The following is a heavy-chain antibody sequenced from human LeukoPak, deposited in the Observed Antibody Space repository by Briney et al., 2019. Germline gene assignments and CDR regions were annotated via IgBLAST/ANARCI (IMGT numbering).Heavy chain of an antibody. CDR2: ISSSSSYT. J-gene: IGHJ3*02. Sequence: GESLRLSCAASGFTFSDYYMSWIRQAPGKGLEWVSYISSSSSYTNYADSVKGRFTISRDNAKNSLYLQMNSLRAEDTAVYYCARDRPAGDYVWGSYRNGAFDIWGQGTMVTVSS. V-gene: IGHV3-11*06. D-gene: IGHD3-16*02. CDR3: ARDRPAGDYVWGSYRNGAFDI. CDR1: GFTFSDYY.